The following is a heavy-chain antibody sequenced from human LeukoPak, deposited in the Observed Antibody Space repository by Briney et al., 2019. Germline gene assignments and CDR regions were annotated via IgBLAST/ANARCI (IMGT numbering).Heavy chain of an antibody. J-gene: IGHJ5*02. D-gene: IGHD3-10*01. Sequence: GGSLRLSCALSGLIVSSNYMSWVRQAPGKGLEWVSVIYSGGGTNYADSVKGRFTISRDKSKNTLYLQMNSLRAEDTALYYCAKDLLRDIWFGESWGQGTLVTVSS. V-gene: IGHV3-66*01. CDR1: GLIVSSNY. CDR2: IYSGGGT. CDR3: AKDLLRDIWFGES.